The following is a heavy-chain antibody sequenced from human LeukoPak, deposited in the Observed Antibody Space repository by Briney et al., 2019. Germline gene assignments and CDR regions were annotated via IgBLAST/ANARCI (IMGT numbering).Heavy chain of an antibody. J-gene: IGHJ4*02. CDR1: GFTFSSYA. D-gene: IGHD6-13*01. CDR2: INGGGSTT. CDR3: ARGVAVSSRIAAV. Sequence: GGSLRLSCAASGFTFSSYAMSWVRQAPGKGLEWVLAINGGGSTTSYADSVKGRFTISRDNSKNTLYLQMNSLRAEDTAVYYCARGVAVSSRIAAVWGQGTLVTVSS. V-gene: IGHV3-23*01.